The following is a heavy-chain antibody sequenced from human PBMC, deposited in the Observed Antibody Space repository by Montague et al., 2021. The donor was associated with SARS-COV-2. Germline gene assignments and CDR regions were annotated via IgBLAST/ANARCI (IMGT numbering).Heavy chain of an antibody. CDR2: IYHTGRT. J-gene: IGHJ4*02. CDR1: HGSTSSSSYY. V-gene: IGHV4-39*01. D-gene: IGHD3-9*01. CDR3: AVVDILTGYSLNY. Sequence: SETLSLTCTVSHGSTSSSSYYWGWIRQPPGKGLERIGGIYHTGRTYNNPSLKSRVTLSVDTSRNQFSLKVSSVTAAETAMYYCAVVDILTGYSLNYWGQGTLVTVSS.